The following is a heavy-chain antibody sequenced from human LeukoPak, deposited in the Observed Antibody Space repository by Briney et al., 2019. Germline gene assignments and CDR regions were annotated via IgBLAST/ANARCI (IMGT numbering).Heavy chain of an antibody. CDR2: ISSSSSEI. CDR1: GFTFSSYS. CDR3: ARKRRDGYNWDH. D-gene: IGHD5-24*01. J-gene: IGHJ4*02. V-gene: IGHV3-21*01. Sequence: PGGSLRLSCAASGFTFSSYSMNWVRQAPGKGLEWVSSISSSSSEIYYADSVKGRFTISRDNAKNTLYLQMNSLRAEDTAVYYCARKRRDGYNWDHWGQGTLVTVSS.